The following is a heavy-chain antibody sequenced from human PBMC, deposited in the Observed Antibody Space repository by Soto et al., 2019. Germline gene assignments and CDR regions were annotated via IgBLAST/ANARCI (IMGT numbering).Heavy chain of an antibody. J-gene: IGHJ4*02. CDR3: ARGPYDILTGYIDY. V-gene: IGHV1-2*04. CDR2: INPNSGGT. D-gene: IGHD3-9*01. Sequence: QVQLVQSGAEVKKPGASVKVSCKASGYTFTGYYMHWVRQAPGQGLEWMGWINPNSGGTNYAQKVQGWVTMTRDTSISTAYMELSRLRSDDTAVYYCARGPYDILTGYIDYWGQGTLVTVSS. CDR1: GYTFTGYY.